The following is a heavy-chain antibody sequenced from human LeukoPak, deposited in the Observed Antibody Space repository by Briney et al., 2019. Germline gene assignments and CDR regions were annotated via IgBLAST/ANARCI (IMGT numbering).Heavy chain of an antibody. D-gene: IGHD3-10*01. CDR2: IYYSGST. CDR1: GGPISSYY. V-gene: IGHV4-59*01. CDR3: ARVAMVRGVISVLSYFDY. Sequence: SETLSLTCTVSGGPISSYYWSWIRQPPGKGLEWIGYIYYSGSTNYHPSLKSRVTISVDTSKNQFSLKLSSVAAADTAVYYCARVAMVRGVISVLSYFDYWGQGTLVTVSS. J-gene: IGHJ4*02.